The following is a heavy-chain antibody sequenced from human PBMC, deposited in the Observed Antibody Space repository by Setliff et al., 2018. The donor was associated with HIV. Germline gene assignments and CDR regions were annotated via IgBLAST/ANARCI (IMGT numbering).Heavy chain of an antibody. CDR1: GYPFADHY. V-gene: IGHV1-2*02. J-gene: IGHJ4*02. D-gene: IGHD3-3*02. CDR3: ARDSGTNDHFLSPYYGALDF. Sequence: ASVKVSCKSSGYPFADHYLHWVRQAPGQGLQWVGWINPRSGVTKYAQNFQGRFIMTTDTTINTAYMQLERLTSDDTALYYCARDSGTNDHFLSPYYGALDFWGLGTLVTVSS. CDR2: INPRSGVT.